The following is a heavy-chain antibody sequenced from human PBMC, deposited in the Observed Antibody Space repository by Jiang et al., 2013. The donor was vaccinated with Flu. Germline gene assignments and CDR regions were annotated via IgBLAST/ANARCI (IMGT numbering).Heavy chain of an antibody. J-gene: IGHJ4*02. CDR3: ARLGEDYGGFGYFDY. V-gene: IGHV5-51*01. CDR1: YSFTSYW. Sequence: YSFTSYWIGWVRQMPGKGLEWMGIIYPGDSDTRYSPSFQGQVTISADKSISTAYLQWSSLKASDTAMYYCARLGEDYGGFGYFDYWGQGTLVTVSS. CDR2: IYPGDSDT. D-gene: IGHD4-23*01.